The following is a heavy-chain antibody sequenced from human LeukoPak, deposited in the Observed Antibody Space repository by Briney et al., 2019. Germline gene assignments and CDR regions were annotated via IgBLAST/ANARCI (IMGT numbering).Heavy chain of an antibody. D-gene: IGHD1-1*01. Sequence: GGSLRLSCAASGFTFSVSWMSWVRQAPGKGLEWVADIKYDGSEKYYVDSVKGRFTISRDNAKNSLYLQMNSPRAEDTAVYYCARGGTTFEHWGQGTLVTVSS. J-gene: IGHJ4*02. CDR2: IKYDGSEK. CDR1: GFTFSVSW. CDR3: ARGGTTFEH. V-gene: IGHV3-7*01.